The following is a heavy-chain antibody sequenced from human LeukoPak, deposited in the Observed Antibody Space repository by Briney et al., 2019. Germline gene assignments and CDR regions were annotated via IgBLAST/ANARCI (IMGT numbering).Heavy chain of an antibody. J-gene: IGHJ4*02. Sequence: ASVKVSCKASGYTFTSYYMHWVRRAPGQGLEWMGIINPSGGSTSYAQKFQGRVTMTRDTSTSTVYMELSSLRSEDTAVYYCARLGRPFVVVPAASRGTTKPDLRGRDYWGQGTLVTVSS. D-gene: IGHD2-2*01. CDR3: ARLGRPFVVVPAASRGTTKPDLRGRDY. CDR2: INPSGGST. V-gene: IGHV1-46*01. CDR1: GYTFTSYY.